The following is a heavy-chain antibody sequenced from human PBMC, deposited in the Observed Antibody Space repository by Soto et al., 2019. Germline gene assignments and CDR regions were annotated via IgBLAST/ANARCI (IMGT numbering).Heavy chain of an antibody. CDR3: AKRDGYYGSGSYPLSYYFDY. Sequence: EVQLLESGGGLVQPGGSLRLSCAASGFTFSSYAMSWVRQAPGKGLEWVSAISGSGGSTYYADSVKGRFTISRDNSKNTLYLQMNSLRAEDTAVYYCAKRDGYYGSGSYPLSYYFDYWGQGTLVTVSS. CDR1: GFTFSSYA. J-gene: IGHJ4*02. CDR2: ISGSGGST. D-gene: IGHD3-10*01. V-gene: IGHV3-23*01.